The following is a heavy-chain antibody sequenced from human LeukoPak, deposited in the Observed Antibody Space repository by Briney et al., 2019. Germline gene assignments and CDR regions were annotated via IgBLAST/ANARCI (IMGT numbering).Heavy chain of an antibody. CDR1: GFTFSSYA. D-gene: IGHD3-22*01. CDR2: ISGSGGST. Sequence: GGSLRLSCAASGFTFSSYAMSWVRRAPGKGLEWVSAISGSGGSTYYADSVKGRFTISRDNSKNTLYLQMNSLRAEDTAVYYCAKDYYDSSGYYYGDYWGQGTLDTVSS. V-gene: IGHV3-23*01. CDR3: AKDYYDSSGYYYGDY. J-gene: IGHJ4*02.